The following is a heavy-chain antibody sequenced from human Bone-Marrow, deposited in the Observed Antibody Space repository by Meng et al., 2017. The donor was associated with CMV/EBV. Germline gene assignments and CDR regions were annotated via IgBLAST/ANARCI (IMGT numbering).Heavy chain of an antibody. D-gene: IGHD2-15*01. CDR3: ARSTGYCSGGSCSEPGDY. J-gene: IGHJ4*02. V-gene: IGHV5-51*01. CDR1: GYSFTTYW. Sequence: GESLKISCKGSGYSFTTYWIVWVRQMPGKGLEWMGIIYPGDSDTRYSPSFQGQVTISADKSISTAYLQWSSLKASDTAMYYCARSTGYCSGGSCSEPGDYWGQGTLVTVSS. CDR2: IYPGDSDT.